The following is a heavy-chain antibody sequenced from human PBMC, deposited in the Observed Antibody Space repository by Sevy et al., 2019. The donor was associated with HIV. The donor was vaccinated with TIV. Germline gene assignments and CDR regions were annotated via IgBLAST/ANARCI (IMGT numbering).Heavy chain of an antibody. V-gene: IGHV3-49*03. J-gene: IGHJ6*02. CDR2: IRSKAYGGTT. Sequence: GGSLRLSCTASGFTFGDYAMSWFRQAPGKGLEWVGFIRSKAYGGTTEYAASVKGRFTISRDDSKSIAYLQMNSLKTEDTAVYYCTAYSSSWYYYGMDVWGQGTTVTVSS. CDR1: GFTFGDYA. D-gene: IGHD6-13*01. CDR3: TAYSSSWYYYGMDV.